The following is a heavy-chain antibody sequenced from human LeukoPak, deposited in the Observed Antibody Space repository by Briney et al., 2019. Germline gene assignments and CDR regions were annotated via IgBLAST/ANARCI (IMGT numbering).Heavy chain of an antibody. CDR3: TRGSIAYYYMDV. D-gene: IGHD3-22*01. J-gene: IGHJ6*03. V-gene: IGHV4-34*01. Sequence: PSETLSLTCGVSGGSFSGYYWNWIRQPPGKGLEWIGEINHSGSTNYNPSLKSRVTISVDTSKNQFSLKLSSVTAADTAVYYCTRGSIAYYYMDVWGKGTTVTISS. CDR1: GGSFSGYY. CDR2: INHSGST.